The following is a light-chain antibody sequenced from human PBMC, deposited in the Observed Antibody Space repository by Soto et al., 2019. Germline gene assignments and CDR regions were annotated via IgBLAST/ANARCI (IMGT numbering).Light chain of an antibody. CDR3: QQYASSPKP. J-gene: IGKJ1*01. CDR2: GAS. CDR1: QSVSSSY. V-gene: IGKV3-20*01. Sequence: VLTQSPGTLALSPGERATLSCMASQSVSSSYLAWYQQKPGQAPRLLIYGASTRATGIPDRFSGSGSGTDFTLTISRLEPEDFAVYYCQQYASSPKPFGQGTIVDIK.